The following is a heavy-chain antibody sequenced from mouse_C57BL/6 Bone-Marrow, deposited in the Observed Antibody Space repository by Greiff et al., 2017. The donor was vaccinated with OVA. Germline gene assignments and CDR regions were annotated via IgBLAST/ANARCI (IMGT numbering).Heavy chain of an antibody. Sequence: EVQLQQSGAELVKPGASVKLSCTASGFNIKDYYMHWVKQRTEQGLEWIGRIDPEDGETKYAPQFQGKATITADTSSNTAYLQLSSLTSEDTAVYYGAIYYGSYWYFDVWGTGTTVTVSS. D-gene: IGHD1-1*01. CDR3: AIYYGSYWYFDV. CDR1: GFNIKDYY. CDR2: IDPEDGET. V-gene: IGHV14-2*01. J-gene: IGHJ1*03.